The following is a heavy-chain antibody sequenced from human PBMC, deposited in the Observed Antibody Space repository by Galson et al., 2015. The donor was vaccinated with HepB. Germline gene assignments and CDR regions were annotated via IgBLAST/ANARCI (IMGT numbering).Heavy chain of an antibody. D-gene: IGHD1-26*01. Sequence: SLRLSCAVSGFTFSSYTMNWVRQAPGKGLEWISYISTTGDNKFSADAVKGRFNISRDNAKNLLYLQMNSLRAEDTAVYYCTRIALSGSYWYFDYWGQGPLVTVSS. J-gene: IGHJ4*02. CDR2: ISTTGDNK. CDR1: GFTFSSYT. CDR3: TRIALSGSYWYFDY. V-gene: IGHV3-48*01.